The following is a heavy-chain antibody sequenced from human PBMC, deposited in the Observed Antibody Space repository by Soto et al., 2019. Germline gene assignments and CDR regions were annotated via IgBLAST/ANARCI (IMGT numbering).Heavy chain of an antibody. CDR2: IYGGGSK. V-gene: IGHV3-66*01. Sequence: EVQLVESGGSLVQPGGSLRLSCAASGFTVSGNYMSWVRQAPGKGLEWVSIIYGGGSKYYADSVKDRFTISRDSSRNTVYVEMKRVRADDTAVYYCARGGGVTPRTDDWGQGSLVTV. CDR1: GFTVSGNY. J-gene: IGHJ4*02. CDR3: ARGGGVTPRTDD. D-gene: IGHD2-21*02.